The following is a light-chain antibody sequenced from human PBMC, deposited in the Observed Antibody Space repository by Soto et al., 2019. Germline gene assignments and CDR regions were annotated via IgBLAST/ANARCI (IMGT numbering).Light chain of an antibody. CDR3: QQYYDWPS. J-gene: IGKJ1*01. V-gene: IGKV3D-15*03. CDR2: DAS. CDR1: QPVSNN. Sequence: EIVLTQSPDTLSVSPGGGATLSCRASQPVSNNLAWYQQKPGQPPRLLICDASRRAAGIPARFSGSGSKAEFTLTISILQSEDFAVYCCQQYYDWPSFGQGTKVDIK.